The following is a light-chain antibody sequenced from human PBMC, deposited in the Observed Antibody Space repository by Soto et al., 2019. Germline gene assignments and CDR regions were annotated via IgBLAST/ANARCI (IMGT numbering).Light chain of an antibody. Sequence: EMVMTQSPDTLSVSPGERATLSCRASRDISSNLAWYQQRPGQAPRLLIYDASNRATGIPARFSASGSGTDFTLTISRLEPEDFAVYYCQQYGSSPRTFGQGTKVDIK. CDR1: RDISSN. V-gene: IGKV3-20*01. J-gene: IGKJ1*01. CDR3: QQYGSSPRT. CDR2: DAS.